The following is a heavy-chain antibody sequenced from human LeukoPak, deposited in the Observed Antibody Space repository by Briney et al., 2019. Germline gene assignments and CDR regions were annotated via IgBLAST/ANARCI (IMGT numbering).Heavy chain of an antibody. CDR1: GYTFTDYY. J-gene: IGHJ4*02. V-gene: IGHV1-2*02. D-gene: IGHD2-2*01. CDR3: ARDIRYCSSTSCSVADY. Sequence: ASVKVSCKASGYTFTDYYIHWMRQAPGQGLEWMGWINPKRGVTTYAQKFQGRVTMTRDTSIGTAYMELSRLTSDDTAVYYCARDIRYCSSTSCSVADYWGQGTLVTVSS. CDR2: INPKRGVT.